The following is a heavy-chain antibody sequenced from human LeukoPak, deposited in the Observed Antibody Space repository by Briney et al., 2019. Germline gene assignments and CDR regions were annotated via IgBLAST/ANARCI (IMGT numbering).Heavy chain of an antibody. Sequence: ASVTVSCKASGYTFTGYYMHWVRQAPGQGLAWMGWINPNSGGTNYAQKFQGRVTMTRDTSISTAYMELSRLRSDDTAVYYYARIVAATSVESNFDYWGQGTLVTVSS. CDR2: INPNSGGT. CDR3: ARIVAATSVESNFDY. CDR1: GYTFTGYY. V-gene: IGHV1-2*02. D-gene: IGHD5-12*01. J-gene: IGHJ4*02.